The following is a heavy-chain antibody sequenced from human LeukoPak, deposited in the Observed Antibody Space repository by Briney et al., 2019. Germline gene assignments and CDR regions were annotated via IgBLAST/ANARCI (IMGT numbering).Heavy chain of an antibody. Sequence: RTSETLSLTCTVSGVSISSYYWNWIRQPPGKGLEWIGYIYYSGSTNYNPSLKSRVTISVDTSKNQFSLKLSSVTAADTAMYYCARRMGRRFGERYYYYHYMDVWGKGTTVTISS. CDR2: IYYSGST. CDR3: ARRMGRRFGERYYYYHYMDV. D-gene: IGHD3-10*01. J-gene: IGHJ6*03. V-gene: IGHV4-59*12. CDR1: GVSISSYY.